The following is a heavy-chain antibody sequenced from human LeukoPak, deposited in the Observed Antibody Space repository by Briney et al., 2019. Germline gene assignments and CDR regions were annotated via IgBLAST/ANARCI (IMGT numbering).Heavy chain of an antibody. CDR2: IYYSGST. CDR3: ARAISDYDFWSGPLGWFDP. V-gene: IGHV4-59*01. Sequence: PSETLSLTCTVSGGSISSYYWSWIRQPPGKGLEWLGYIYYSGSTNYNPSLKSRVTISVDTSKNQFSLKLSSVTAADTAVYYCARAISDYDFWSGPLGWFDPWGQGTLVTVSS. CDR1: GGSISSYY. J-gene: IGHJ5*02. D-gene: IGHD3-3*01.